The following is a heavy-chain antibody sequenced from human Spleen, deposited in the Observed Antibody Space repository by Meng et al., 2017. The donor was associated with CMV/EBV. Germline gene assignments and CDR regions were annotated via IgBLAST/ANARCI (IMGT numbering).Heavy chain of an antibody. J-gene: IGHJ3*01. V-gene: IGHV1-8*02. CDR1: GYTFTNYD. Sequence: ASVKVSCKASGYTFTNYDINWVRQATGQGLEWMGWMNPNSGNTGYAQKFQGRVTITRNTSISTAYMELSSLRSEDTAVYYCAKDRLGLGDSFDVWGQGTMVTVSS. CDR3: AKDRLGLGDSFDV. CDR2: MNPNSGNT. D-gene: IGHD2-15*01.